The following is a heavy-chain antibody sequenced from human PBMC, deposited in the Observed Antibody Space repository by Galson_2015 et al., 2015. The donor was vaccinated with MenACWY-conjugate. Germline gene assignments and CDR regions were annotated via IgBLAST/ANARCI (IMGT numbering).Heavy chain of an antibody. V-gene: IGHV4-39*01. Sequence: WDWIRQPPGRGLEWIGTIYYSGSTYYNSSLKSRVTISVDTSQNQFSLNLSSVTAADTAMYYCARHDRTAPARSGAFDIWGRGTMVTVSS. CDR3: ARHDRTAPARSGAFDI. J-gene: IGHJ3*02. D-gene: IGHD2-2*01. CDR2: IYYSGST.